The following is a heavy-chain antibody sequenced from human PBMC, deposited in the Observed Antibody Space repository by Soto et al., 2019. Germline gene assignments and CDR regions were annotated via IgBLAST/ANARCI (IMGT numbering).Heavy chain of an antibody. CDR2: ISSSGDAI. D-gene: IGHD4-17*01. J-gene: IGHJ5*02. Sequence: PGGSLRLSCVASGFAFSDYYMNWIRQTPEKGLEWVAYISSSGDAIYYAHSVKGRFTISRDNAKNSVYLEMSSLRVEDTAVYYCARDRGGFSPSGQVALVTVSS. V-gene: IGHV3-11*01. CDR1: GFAFSDYY. CDR3: ARDRGGFSP.